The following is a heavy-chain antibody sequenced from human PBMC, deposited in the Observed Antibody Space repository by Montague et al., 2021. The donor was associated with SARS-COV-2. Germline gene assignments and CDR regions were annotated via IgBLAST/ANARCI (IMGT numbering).Heavy chain of an antibody. V-gene: IGHV4-59*01. CDR2: IYYSGST. Sequence: ESLSLTCTVSGGSISNYYWSWIRQPPGRGLEWIGYIYYSGSTDYSPSLKSRVTISLDTSKNQFSLKVTSVTAADTAVYYCARGGGYYNYGLDVWGPGTTVTVSS. J-gene: IGHJ6*01. CDR3: ARGGGYYNYGLDV. CDR1: GGSISNYY. D-gene: IGHD3-22*01.